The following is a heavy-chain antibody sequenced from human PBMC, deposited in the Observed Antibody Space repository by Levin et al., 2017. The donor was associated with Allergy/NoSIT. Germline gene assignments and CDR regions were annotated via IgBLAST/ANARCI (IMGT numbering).Heavy chain of an antibody. V-gene: IGHV3-53*01. Sequence: GGSLRLSCAASGFTVTTTYMSWVRQAPGKGLEWVSVISSGGSTYYADSVKGRFTISRDNSKNTVYLQMTSLRAEDTAVYYCARGGDGLGSTRSGFEIWGQGTMVTVSS. CDR3: ARGGDGLGSTRSGFEI. CDR2: ISSGGST. J-gene: IGHJ3*02. CDR1: GFTVTTTY. D-gene: IGHD3-10*01.